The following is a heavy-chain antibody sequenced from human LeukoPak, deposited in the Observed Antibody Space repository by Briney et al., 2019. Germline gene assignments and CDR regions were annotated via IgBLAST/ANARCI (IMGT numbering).Heavy chain of an antibody. CDR1: GFTFSSYW. D-gene: IGHD6-19*01. V-gene: IGHV3-74*01. CDR3: ARTRSSGWYRRYYFDY. J-gene: IGHJ4*02. Sequence: GGSLRLSCAASGFTFSSYWIHWVRQAPGKGLVWVSRINNDGSITNYADSVRGRFTISRDNAKNTLYLQVSSLRAEDTAMYYCARTRSSGWYRRYYFDYWGQGTLVTVSS. CDR2: INNDGSIT.